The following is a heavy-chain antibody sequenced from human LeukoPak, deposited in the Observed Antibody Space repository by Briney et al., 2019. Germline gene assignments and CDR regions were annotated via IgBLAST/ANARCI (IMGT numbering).Heavy chain of an antibody. V-gene: IGHV3-30*18. J-gene: IGHJ6*02. CDR2: ISYDGSNK. D-gene: IGHD2-2*02. CDR1: GFTFSSYG. Sequence: GGSLRLSCAASGFTFSSYGMHWVRQAPGKGLEWVAVISYDGSNKYYADSVKGRFTISRDNSKNTLYLQMNSLRAEDTAVYYCAKVSCSSTSCYISYYYYGMGVWGQGTTVTVSS. CDR3: AKVSCSSTSCYISYYYYGMGV.